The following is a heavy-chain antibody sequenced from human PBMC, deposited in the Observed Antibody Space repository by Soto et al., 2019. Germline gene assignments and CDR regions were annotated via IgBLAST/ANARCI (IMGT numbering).Heavy chain of an antibody. CDR3: ARPPDYYDSGGYEYFDY. Sequence: QVQLVESGGGVVQPGRSLRLSCAASGFTISSYAMHWVRQAPGKGLAWVAVISYDGSNKYYADSVKGRVTISRDNAKNTLYLQMNSLRAEETALYYCARPPDYYDSGGYEYFDYWGHRTLVTVSS. CDR1: GFTISSYA. V-gene: IGHV3-30-3*01. J-gene: IGHJ4*01. D-gene: IGHD3-22*01. CDR2: ISYDGSNK.